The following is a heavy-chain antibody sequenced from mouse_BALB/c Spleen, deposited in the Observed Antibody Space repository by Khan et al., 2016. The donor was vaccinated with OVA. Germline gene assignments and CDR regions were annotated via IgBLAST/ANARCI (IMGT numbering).Heavy chain of an antibody. D-gene: IGHD2-10*01. V-gene: IGHV9-3-1*01. CDR3: ARPPYFSFVRDN. J-gene: IGHJ4*01. Sequence: QIQLVQSGPEVKKPGETVKISCKASGHTFTKFGMNWVKQAPGKALKWMGWINTYTGEPTYADDFNGRFAFSLETSASTAYLQINNLKNEDTATYFCARPPYFSFVRDNWGQGTSGTVSS. CDR1: GHTFTKFG. CDR2: INTYTGEP.